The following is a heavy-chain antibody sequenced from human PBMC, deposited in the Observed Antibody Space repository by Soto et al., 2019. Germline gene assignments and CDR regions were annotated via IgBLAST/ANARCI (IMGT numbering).Heavy chain of an antibody. V-gene: IGHV3-30-3*01. Sequence: GGSLRLSCAASGFTFSSYAMHWVRQAPGKGLEWVAVISYDGSNKYYADSVKGRFTISRDNSKNTLYLQMNSLRAEDTAVYYCARGEYIVATIGGYYGMDVWGQGTTVTVSS. CDR3: ARGEYIVATIGGYYGMDV. J-gene: IGHJ6*02. CDR2: ISYDGSNK. CDR1: GFTFSSYA. D-gene: IGHD5-12*01.